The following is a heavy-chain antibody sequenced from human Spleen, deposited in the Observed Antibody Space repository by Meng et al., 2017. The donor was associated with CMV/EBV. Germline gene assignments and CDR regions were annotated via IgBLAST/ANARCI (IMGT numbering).Heavy chain of an antibody. CDR1: GFAFNAYP. Sequence: GGSLRLSCTASGFAFNAYPMHWVRQAPGKGLEWVALIPFDSNNQYYTDSVKGRFTISRDNSRNTLYLHMKRLRPDDTSVYFCAREEAVVAAAFDLWGQGTLVTVSS. D-gene: IGHD2-2*01. J-gene: IGHJ4*02. CDR3: AREEAVVAAAFDL. V-gene: IGHV3-30-3*01. CDR2: IPFDSNNQ.